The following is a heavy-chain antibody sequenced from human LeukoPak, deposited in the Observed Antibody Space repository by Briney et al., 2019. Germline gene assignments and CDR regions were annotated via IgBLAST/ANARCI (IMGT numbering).Heavy chain of an antibody. Sequence: PGGSLRLSCAASGFSFDDFAMHWVRQAPWKGLEWVSFITWDSGSTYYADSVKGRFTISRDNSKDSLYLQMNSLRAEDTALYYCVKDRPFPYGMDVWGQGTTVTVSS. V-gene: IGHV3-43D*03. D-gene: IGHD2-21*01. CDR1: GFSFDDFA. CDR2: ITWDSGST. J-gene: IGHJ6*02. CDR3: VKDRPFPYGMDV.